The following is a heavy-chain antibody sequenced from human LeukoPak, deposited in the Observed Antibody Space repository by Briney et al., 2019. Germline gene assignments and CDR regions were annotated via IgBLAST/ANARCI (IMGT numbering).Heavy chain of an antibody. CDR3: ARSSGSYNWFDP. J-gene: IGHJ5*02. CDR2: IFTSGTT. Sequence: PSETLSLTCTVSGGSISSFYWSWIRQPAGKGLEWIGRIFTSGTTNYNPSLKSRVTLSLDTSKNQFSLKLTSVTAADTAFYYCARSSGSYNWFDPWGQGTLVTVSS. D-gene: IGHD1-26*01. V-gene: IGHV4-4*07. CDR1: GGSISSFY.